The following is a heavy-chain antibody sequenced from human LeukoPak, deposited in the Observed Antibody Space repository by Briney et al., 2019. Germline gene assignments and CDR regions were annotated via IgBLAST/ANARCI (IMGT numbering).Heavy chain of an antibody. CDR1: GFTFRNYV. J-gene: IGHJ6*02. V-gene: IGHV3-30*18. CDR2: ISYDGSNK. CDR3: AKDLYYYGSGSYYILQYYYYGMDV. Sequence: GGSLRLSCAASGFTFRNYVIHWVRQAPGKGLEWVAVISYDGSNKYYADSVKGRFTISRDNSKNTLYLQMNSLRAEDTAVYYCAKDLYYYGSGSYYILQYYYYGMDVWGQGTTVTVSS. D-gene: IGHD3-10*01.